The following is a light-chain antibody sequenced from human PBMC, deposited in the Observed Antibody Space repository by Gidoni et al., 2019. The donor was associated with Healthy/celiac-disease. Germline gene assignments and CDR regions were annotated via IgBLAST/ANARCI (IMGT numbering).Light chain of an antibody. V-gene: IGLV1-51*01. CDR3: GTWDSSLSAGKV. J-gene: IGLJ1*01. CDR1: SSNIGNNY. CDR2: DNN. Sequence: QSVLTQPTSVSAAPGQKVTISCSGSSSNIGNNYVSWYQQLTGTAPKLLIYDNNKRPSGVPDRFSGSKSGTSATLGITGLQTGDEADYYCGTWDSSLSAGKVFGTGTKVTVL.